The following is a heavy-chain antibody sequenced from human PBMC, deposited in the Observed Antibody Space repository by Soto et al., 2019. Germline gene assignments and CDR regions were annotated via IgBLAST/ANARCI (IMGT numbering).Heavy chain of an antibody. CDR2: IYYSGST. J-gene: IGHJ6*02. CDR1: GGSISSYY. CDR3: ARDPWREVAGPTYGMDV. V-gene: IGHV4-59*01. D-gene: IGHD6-19*01. Sequence: SETLSLTCTVSGGSISSYYWSWIRQPPGKGLEWIGYIYYSGSTNYNPSLKSRVTISVDTSKNQFSLKLSSVTAADTAVYYCARDPWREVAGPTYGMDVWGQGTTVTVSS.